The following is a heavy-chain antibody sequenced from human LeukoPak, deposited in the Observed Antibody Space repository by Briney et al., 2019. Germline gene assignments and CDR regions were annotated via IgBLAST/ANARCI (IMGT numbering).Heavy chain of an antibody. CDR2: IKQDGSEK. CDR1: GFTFSSYW. Sequence: GGSLRLSCAGSGFTFSSYWMGWVRQAPGKGLEWVANIKQDGSEKYYVDSVKGRFTISRDNAKNSLYLQMNSLRAEDTAVYYCARAGTYSSSPLPYWGQGTLVTVSS. CDR3: ARAGTYSSSPLPY. J-gene: IGHJ4*02. V-gene: IGHV3-7*01. D-gene: IGHD6-6*01.